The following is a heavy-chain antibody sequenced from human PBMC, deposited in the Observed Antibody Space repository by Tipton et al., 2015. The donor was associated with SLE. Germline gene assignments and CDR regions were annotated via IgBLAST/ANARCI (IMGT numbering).Heavy chain of an antibody. D-gene: IGHD3-22*01. V-gene: IGHV4-39*01. CDR1: GDSISISFYY. Sequence: TLSLTCTVSGDSISISFYYWGWIRQPPGTGLAWIGEIHHNGSTHPNASLKSRLTISVDTPKNQFSLKLRSVTAADTAAYYCARHAYRPLSSGRYIVYYNGMDVWGEGTTVTVSS. J-gene: IGHJ6*04. CDR2: IHHNGST. CDR3: ARHAYRPLSSGRYIVYYNGMDV.